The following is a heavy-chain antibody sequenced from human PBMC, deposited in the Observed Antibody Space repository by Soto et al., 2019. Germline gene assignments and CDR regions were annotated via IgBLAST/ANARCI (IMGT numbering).Heavy chain of an antibody. V-gene: IGHV3-11*01. D-gene: IGHD3-10*02. CDR1: GFTFSDYY. Sequence: GGSPRLSCAASGFTFSDYYMSWVRQAPGKGLEWISYISGGDGTINYADSVKGRFTISRDNAKNSLYLQMTSLRAEDTAVYYCARDTHVVRGAYDIWGQGTMVTVSS. CDR3: ARDTHVVRGAYDI. CDR2: ISGGDGTI. J-gene: IGHJ3*02.